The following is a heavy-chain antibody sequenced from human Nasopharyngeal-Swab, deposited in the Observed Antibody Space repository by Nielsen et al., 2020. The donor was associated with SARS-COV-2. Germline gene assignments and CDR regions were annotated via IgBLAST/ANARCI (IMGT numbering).Heavy chain of an antibody. CDR3: ARDRWPIVVVPAASDAFDI. Sequence: WVRPAPGQGLEWMGIINPSGGSTSYAQKFQGRVTMTRDTSTSTVYMELSSLRSEDTAVYYCARDRWPIVVVPAASDAFDIWGQGTMVTVSS. D-gene: IGHD2-2*01. J-gene: IGHJ3*02. CDR2: INPSGGST. V-gene: IGHV1-46*01.